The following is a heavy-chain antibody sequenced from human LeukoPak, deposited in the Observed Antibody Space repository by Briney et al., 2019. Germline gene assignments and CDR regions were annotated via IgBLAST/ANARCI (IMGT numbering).Heavy chain of an antibody. CDR3: ARAPITIYDLNDAFHI. V-gene: IGHV4-30-4*01. J-gene: IGHJ3*02. CDR1: LGSTSGGIYY. D-gene: IGHD3-3*01. Sequence: PSETLPLTSTLSLGSTSGGIYYWGWIRQPPGKGLEWIGYIHYSGSTHYNPSLKSRVTISVATSKNQFSLKLSSVTAADTAVYYCARAPITIYDLNDAFHIWGQGTMVTVSS. CDR2: IHYSGST.